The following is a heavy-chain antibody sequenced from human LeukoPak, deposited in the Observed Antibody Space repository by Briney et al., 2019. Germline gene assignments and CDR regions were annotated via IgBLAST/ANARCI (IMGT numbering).Heavy chain of an antibody. CDR1: GGSISSYY. Sequence: SETLSLTCTVSGGSISSYYWSWIRQPAGKGLEWIGRIYTSGSTNYNPSLKSRVTMSVDTSKDQSSLTLSSVTAADTAVYSCASGRLAARTLYYYYYMDVWGKGTTVTVSS. CDR3: ASGRLAARTLYYYYYMDV. D-gene: IGHD6-6*01. J-gene: IGHJ6*03. CDR2: IYTSGST. V-gene: IGHV4-4*07.